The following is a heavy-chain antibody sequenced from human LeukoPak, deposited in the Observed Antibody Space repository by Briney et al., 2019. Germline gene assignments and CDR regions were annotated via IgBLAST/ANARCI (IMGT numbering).Heavy chain of an antibody. V-gene: IGHV3-23*01. CDR3: VKDRGGSPFYGMDV. D-gene: IGHD1-26*01. CDR2: ISGSGGAGT. J-gene: IGHJ6*02. CDR1: GFTFSSYA. Sequence: GGSLRLSCAGSGFTFSSYAMSWVRQAPGKGLEWVSTISGSGGAGTYYADSVKGRFTVSRDNSRNTLYLPMNSLRTEDTAVYYCVKDRGGSPFYGMDVWGQGTTVTVSS.